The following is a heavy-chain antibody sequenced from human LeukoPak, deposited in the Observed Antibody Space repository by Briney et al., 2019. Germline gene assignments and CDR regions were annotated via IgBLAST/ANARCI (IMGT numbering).Heavy chain of an antibody. CDR2: IIPIFGTA. V-gene: IGHV1-69*13. Sequence: SVKVSCKASGGTFSSYAISWVRQAPGQGLEWMGGIIPIFGTANYAQKFQGRVTITADESTSTAYMELSSLRSEDTAVYYCASVGPTSSSYYYYYMDVWAKGPRSPSP. CDR3: ASVGPTSSSYYYYYMDV. D-gene: IGHD2-2*01. CDR1: GGTFSSYA. J-gene: IGHJ6*03.